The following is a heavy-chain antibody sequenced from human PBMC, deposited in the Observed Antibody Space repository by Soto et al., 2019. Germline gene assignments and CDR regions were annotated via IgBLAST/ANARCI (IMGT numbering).Heavy chain of an antibody. D-gene: IGHD5-18*01. CDR2: ISYDGSNK. V-gene: IGHV3-30-3*01. J-gene: IGHJ5*02. CDR3: ARDYERYSYGQTDNWFDP. CDR1: GFTFSSYA. Sequence: QVQLVESGGGVVQPGRSLRLSCAASGFTFSSYAMHWVRQAPGKGLEWVAVISYDGSNKYYADSVKGRFTISRDNSKNTLYLQMNSLRAEDTAVYYCARDYERYSYGQTDNWFDPWGQGTLVTVSS.